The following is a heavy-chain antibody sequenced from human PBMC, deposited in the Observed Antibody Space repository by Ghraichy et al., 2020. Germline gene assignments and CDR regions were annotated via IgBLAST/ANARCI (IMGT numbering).Heavy chain of an antibody. J-gene: IGHJ6*02. D-gene: IGHD3-10*01. CDR1: GVSVSSSTYY. Sequence: SETLSLTCTVSGVSVSSSTYYWIWIRQPPGQGLEWIGYLYYSGSTNYNPSLKGRVTISVDTSKNQFSLKLSSVTAANTAVYYCAGPSGSLGYYSMYVWGQGTTVTVAS. CDR2: LYYSGST. V-gene: IGHV4-61*01. CDR3: AGPSGSLGYYSMYV.